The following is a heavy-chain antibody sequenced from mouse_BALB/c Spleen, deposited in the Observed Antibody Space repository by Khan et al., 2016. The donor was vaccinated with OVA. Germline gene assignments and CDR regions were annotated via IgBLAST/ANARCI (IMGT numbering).Heavy chain of an antibody. CDR2: INPHIGEA. D-gene: IGHD1-1*01. CDR1: GYSFTGYF. Sequence: VPLKQSGPELVKPGASVKISCTASGYSFTGYFMNWVMQGHGKSLEWIGRINPHIGEAFYNQKFKGKATLTVDESSSTAHMELRSLASEDSAVYYCARKNGSDFDYWGQGTTLTVSS. CDR3: ARKNGSDFDY. V-gene: IGHV1-20*02. J-gene: IGHJ2*01.